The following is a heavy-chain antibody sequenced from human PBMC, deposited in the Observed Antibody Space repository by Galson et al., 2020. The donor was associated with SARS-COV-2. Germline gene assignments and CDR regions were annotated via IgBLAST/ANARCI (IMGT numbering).Heavy chain of an antibody. CDR1: GFTCRSYW. Sequence: TRGSLRLSCAASGFTCRSYWMSWVRQAPGKGLEWVANIKQDGSEKYYVDSVKGRFTISRDNAKNSLYLQMNSLRAEDTAVYYCARDQDCSSTNCYYYGMDVWGQGTTVTVSS. CDR2: IKQDGSEK. J-gene: IGHJ6*02. V-gene: IGHV3-7*03. D-gene: IGHD2-2*01. CDR3: ARDQDCSSTNCYYYGMDV.